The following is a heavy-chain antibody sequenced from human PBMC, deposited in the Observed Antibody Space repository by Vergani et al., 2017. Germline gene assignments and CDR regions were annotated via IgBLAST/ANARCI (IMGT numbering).Heavy chain of an antibody. CDR2: IYTSGST. CDR3: ARDGYSYGYAY. CDR1: GGSISSGSYY. V-gene: IGHV4-61*02. J-gene: IGHJ4*02. Sequence: QVQLQESGPGLVKPSQTLSLTCTVSGGSISSGSYYWSWIRQPAGKGLEWIGRIYTSGSTNYNPSLKSRVTISVDTSKNQFSLKLSSVTAADTAVYYCARDGYSYGYAYRGQGTLVTVSS. D-gene: IGHD5-18*01.